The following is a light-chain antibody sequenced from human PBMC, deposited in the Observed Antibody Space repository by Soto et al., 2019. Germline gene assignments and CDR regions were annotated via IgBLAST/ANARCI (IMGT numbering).Light chain of an antibody. CDR1: SSDVDFYNF. CDR3: TSSTLTSYV. V-gene: IGLV2-14*01. CDR2: EVS. J-gene: IGLJ1*01. Sequence: HSALTQPASVSGSPGQSITISCTGTSSDVDFYNFVSWYQQHPGKAPKLIIYEVSNRSSGVSSRFSGSKSGNTASLTISGLRAEDEADYYCTSSTLTSYVFGTGTKVTVL.